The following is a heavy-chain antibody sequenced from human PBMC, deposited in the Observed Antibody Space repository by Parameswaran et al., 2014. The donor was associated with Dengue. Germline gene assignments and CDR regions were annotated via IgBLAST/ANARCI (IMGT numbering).Heavy chain of an antibody. D-gene: IGHD1-26*01. J-gene: IGHJ3*02. V-gene: IGHV3-7*03. CDR3: AREGVGPNDVFDI. Sequence: VRQAPGKGLEWVANIKQDGSEIYYVDSVKGRFTISRDNAKNSLYLQMNSLRAEDTAVYYCAREGVGPNDVFDIWGQGTMVTVSS. CDR2: IKQDGSEI.